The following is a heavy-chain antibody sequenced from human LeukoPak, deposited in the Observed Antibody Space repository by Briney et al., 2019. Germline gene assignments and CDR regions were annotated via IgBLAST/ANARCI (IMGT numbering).Heavy chain of an antibody. D-gene: IGHD3-10*01. CDR2: IYTSEST. CDR3: ARGLWFGDENPPYFDY. V-gene: IGHV4-4*07. CDR1: GGSISSYY. Sequence: SETLSLTCTVSGGSISSYYWSWIRQPAGKGLEWIGRIYTSESTNYNPSLKSRVTISVDTSRNQFSLKLSSVTAADTAVYYCARGLWFGDENPPYFDYWGQGILVTVSS. J-gene: IGHJ4*02.